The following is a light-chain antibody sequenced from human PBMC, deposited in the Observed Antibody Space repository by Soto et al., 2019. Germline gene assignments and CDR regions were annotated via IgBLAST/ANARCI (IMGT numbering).Light chain of an antibody. CDR1: QSVSSY. Sequence: EIVLTQSPATLSLSPVERATLSCRASQSVSSYLAWYQQKPGQAPRLLIYDASNRATGIPARFSGSGSGTDFTLTISSLEPEDFAVYYCQQHLRSPITFGQGTRLEIK. V-gene: IGKV3-11*01. CDR2: DAS. J-gene: IGKJ5*01. CDR3: QQHLRSPIT.